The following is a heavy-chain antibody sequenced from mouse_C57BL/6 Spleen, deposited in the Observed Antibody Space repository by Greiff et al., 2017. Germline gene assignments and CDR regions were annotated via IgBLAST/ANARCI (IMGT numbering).Heavy chain of an antibody. V-gene: IGHV5-4*01. CDR2: ISDGGSYT. J-gene: IGHJ3*01. D-gene: IGHD2-2*01. CDR1: GFTFSSYA. CDR3: AREMVTTPFAY. Sequence: EVQGVESGGGLVKPGGSLKLSCAASGFTFSSYAMSWVRQTPEKRLEWVATISDGGSYTYYPDNVKGRFTISRDNAKNNLYLQMSHLKSEDTAMYYCAREMVTTPFAYWGQGTLVTVSA.